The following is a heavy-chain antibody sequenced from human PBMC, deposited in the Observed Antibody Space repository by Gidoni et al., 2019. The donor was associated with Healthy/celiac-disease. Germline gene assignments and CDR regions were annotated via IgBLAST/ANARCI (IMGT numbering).Heavy chain of an antibody. CDR2: IKQDGSEK. J-gene: IGHJ4*02. V-gene: IGHV3-7*01. CDR1: GFTFSSYW. D-gene: IGHD3-3*01. Sequence: EVQLVESGGGLVQPGGSLRLSCAASGFTFSSYWMSWVRQAPGKGLEWVANIKQDGSEKYYVDSVKGRFTISRDNAKNSLYLQMNSLRAEDTAVYYCARDSSYYDFWSGYYAAPFDYWGQGTLVTVSS. CDR3: ARDSSYYDFWSGYYAAPFDY.